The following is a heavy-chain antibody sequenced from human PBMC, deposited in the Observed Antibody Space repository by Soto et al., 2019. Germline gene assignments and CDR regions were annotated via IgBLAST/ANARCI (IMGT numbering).Heavy chain of an antibody. CDR2: ISGSGGAT. J-gene: IGHJ4*02. CDR3: ARTRTAFYRYYFDS. CDR1: GFSVSSNY. Sequence: PGGSLSLSCAISGFSVSSNYLSWVRQAPVKGLEWVSGISGSGGATYYTDSVEGRFTISKDFSKNTVSLQMTGLRVDDTAVYYCARTRTAFYRYYFDSWGQGALVTVSS. V-gene: IGHV3-53*01. D-gene: IGHD2-21*02.